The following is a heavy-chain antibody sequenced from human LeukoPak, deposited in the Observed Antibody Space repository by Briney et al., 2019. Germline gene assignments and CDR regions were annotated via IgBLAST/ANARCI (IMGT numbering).Heavy chain of an antibody. CDR2: MNPNSGNT. V-gene: IGHV1-8*03. CDR3: ARWATVTSYYFDY. CDR1: GYTFTSHD. J-gene: IGHJ4*02. Sequence: ASVNVSCKASGYTFTSHDINWVRQATGQGLEWMGWMNPNSGNTGYAQKFQGRVTITRNTSISTAYMELSSLRSEDTAVYYCARWATVTSYYFDYWGQGPLVTVSS. D-gene: IGHD4-11*01.